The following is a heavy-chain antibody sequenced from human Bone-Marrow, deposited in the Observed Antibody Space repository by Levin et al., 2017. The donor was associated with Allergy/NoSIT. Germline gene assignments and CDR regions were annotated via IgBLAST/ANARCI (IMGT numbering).Heavy chain of an antibody. CDR2: ISWNSGSI. CDR3: AKDREWGSYRLTDGMDV. CDR1: GFTFDDYA. J-gene: IGHJ6*02. D-gene: IGHD3-16*02. V-gene: IGHV3-9*01. Sequence: PGGSLRLSCAASGFTFDDYAMHWVRQAPGKGLEWVSGISWNSGSIGYADSVKGRFTISRDNAKNSLYLQMNSLRAEDTALYYCAKDREWGSYRLTDGMDVWGQGTTVTVSS.